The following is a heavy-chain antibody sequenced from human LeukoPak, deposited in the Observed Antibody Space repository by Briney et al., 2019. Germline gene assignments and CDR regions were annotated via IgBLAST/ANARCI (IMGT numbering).Heavy chain of an antibody. D-gene: IGHD3-10*01. J-gene: IGHJ5*02. CDR3: AKVASDYYGSGSFSDWFDP. V-gene: IGHV3-53*01. CDR2: IYSGGST. CDR1: GFTVSSNY. Sequence: GGSLRLSCAASGFTVSSNYMSWVRQAPGKGLEWVSVIYSGGSTYYADSVKGRFTISRDNSKNTLYLQMNSLRAEDTAVYYCAKVASDYYGSGSFSDWFDPWGQGTLVTVSS.